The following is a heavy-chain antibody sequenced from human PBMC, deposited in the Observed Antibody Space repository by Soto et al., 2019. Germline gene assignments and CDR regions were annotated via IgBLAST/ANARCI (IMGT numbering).Heavy chain of an antibody. D-gene: IGHD2-2*02. CDR1: GFTVSSNY. CDR2: IYSGGST. J-gene: IGHJ3*02. Sequence: GGSLRLSCAASGFTVSSNYMSWVRQAPGKGLEWVSVIYSGGSTYYADSVKGRFTISRDNSKNTLYLQMNSLRAEDTAVYYCARDPCLVPDAIAQPAIWSQGTMVIVS. V-gene: IGHV3-66*01. CDR3: ARDPCLVPDAIAQPAI.